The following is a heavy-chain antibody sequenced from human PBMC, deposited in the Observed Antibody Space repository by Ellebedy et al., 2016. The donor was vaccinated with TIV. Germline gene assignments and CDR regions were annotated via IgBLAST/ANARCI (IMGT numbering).Heavy chain of an antibody. CDR3: ARDLYSGSYYGDY. J-gene: IGHJ4*02. CDR1: GFTLNSYW. Sequence: GESLKISXAASGFTLNSYWMSWVRQAPGNGLEWVANIKQDGNTKHYVDSVKGRFTISRDDAKNSLYLQMNSLRVEDTGIYYCARDLYSGSYYGDYWGQGTLVTVSS. V-gene: IGHV3-7*01. D-gene: IGHD1-26*01. CDR2: IKQDGNTK.